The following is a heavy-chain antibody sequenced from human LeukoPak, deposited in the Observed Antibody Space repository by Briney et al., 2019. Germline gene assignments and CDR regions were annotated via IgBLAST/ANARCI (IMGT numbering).Heavy chain of an antibody. CDR1: GYSFTSYW. CDR2: IYPGDSDT. CDR3: ARRSLELLDFDY. Sequence: GESLQISCQGSGYSFTSYWIGWVRQLPGKGLEWMGIIYPGDSDTRYSPSFQGQVTISADKSISTAYLQWSSLKASDTAMYYCARRSLELLDFDYWGQGTLVTVSS. V-gene: IGHV5-51*01. J-gene: IGHJ4*02. D-gene: IGHD1-7*01.